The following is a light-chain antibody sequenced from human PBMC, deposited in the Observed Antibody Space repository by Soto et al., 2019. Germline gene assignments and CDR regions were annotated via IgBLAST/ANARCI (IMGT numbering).Light chain of an antibody. CDR3: NSYTSSSTYV. Sequence: QSVLAQPASVSGSPGQAITISCTGTTSDVGRYNYVSWDQQHPGKAPKLIIYDVSNRPSGVSNRFSGSKSGNTASLTISGLQAEDEADYYCNSYTSSSTYVFGPGTKVTVL. CDR2: DVS. CDR1: TSDVGRYNY. V-gene: IGLV2-14*01. J-gene: IGLJ1*01.